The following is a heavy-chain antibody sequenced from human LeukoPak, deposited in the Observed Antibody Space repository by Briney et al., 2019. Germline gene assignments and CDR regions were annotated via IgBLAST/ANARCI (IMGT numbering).Heavy chain of an antibody. Sequence: SETLSLTCAVYGGSFSGYYWSWIRQPPGKGLEWIGEINHSGSTNYNPSLKSRVTISVDTSKNQFSLQLNSVTPEDTAVYYCARDAVGSSYFDFWGQGTLVTVSS. CDR3: ARDAVGSSYFDF. J-gene: IGHJ4*02. CDR1: GGSFSGYY. CDR2: INHSGST. V-gene: IGHV4-34*01. D-gene: IGHD1-26*01.